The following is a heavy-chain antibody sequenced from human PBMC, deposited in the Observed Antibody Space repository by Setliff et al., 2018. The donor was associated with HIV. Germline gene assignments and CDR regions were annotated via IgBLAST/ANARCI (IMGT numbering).Heavy chain of an antibody. Sequence: PGGSLRLSCAASGFTFSSYWMGWVRQAPGKGPEWVANIKEDGIEKYYLDSVRGRFSISRDNAKNSLYLHMNSLRAEDTAVYFCARVSYCSGASCLSDYWGQGSLVTVSS. D-gene: IGHD2-15*01. CDR3: ARVSYCSGASCLSDY. V-gene: IGHV3-7*03. CDR2: IKEDGIEK. J-gene: IGHJ4*02. CDR1: GFTFSSYW.